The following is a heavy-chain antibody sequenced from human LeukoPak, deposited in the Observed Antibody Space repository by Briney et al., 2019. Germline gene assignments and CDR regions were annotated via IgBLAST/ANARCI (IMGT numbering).Heavy chain of an antibody. Sequence: SETLSLTCAVYGGSFSGYYWSWIRQPPGKGLEWIGEINHSGSTNYNPSLKSRVTISVDASKNQFSLKLSSVTAADTAVYYCARGKAAAGDFDYWGQGTLVTASS. D-gene: IGHD6-13*01. CDR2: INHSGST. V-gene: IGHV4-34*01. CDR1: GGSFSGYY. CDR3: ARGKAAAGDFDY. J-gene: IGHJ4*02.